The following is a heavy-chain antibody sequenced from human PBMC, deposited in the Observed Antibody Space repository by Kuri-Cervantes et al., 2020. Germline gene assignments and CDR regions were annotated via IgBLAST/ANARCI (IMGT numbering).Heavy chain of an antibody. V-gene: IGHV5-51*01. Sequence: GESLKISCKGSGYSFTSFWIGWVRQMPGKGLEWMGIIYPDDSDTRYSPSFQGQVTISADKSISTAYLQWSSLKASDTAMYYCARGTMVTVVPFDYWGQGTLVTVSS. D-gene: IGHD5-18*01. J-gene: IGHJ4*02. CDR1: GYSFTSFW. CDR2: IYPDDSDT. CDR3: ARGTMVTVVPFDY.